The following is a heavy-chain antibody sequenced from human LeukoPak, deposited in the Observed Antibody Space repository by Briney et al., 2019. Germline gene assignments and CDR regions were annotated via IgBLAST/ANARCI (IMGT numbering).Heavy chain of an antibody. CDR2: IYFTGNT. CDR1: GDSISTGSYY. V-gene: IGHV4-39*07. D-gene: IGHD6-6*01. J-gene: IGHJ6*03. CDR3: ARGTVYSSSPLHYYYYMDV. Sequence: SETLSHTCTVSGDSISTGSYYWGWIRQPPGKELEWIGSIYFTGNTYYNPSLRSRVTISVDTSKNQFSLKLNSVTAADTAVYYCARGTVYSSSPLHYYYYMDVWGKGATVTVSS.